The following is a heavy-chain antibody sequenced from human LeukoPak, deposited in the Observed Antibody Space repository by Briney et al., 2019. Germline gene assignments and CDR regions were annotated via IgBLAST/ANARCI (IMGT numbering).Heavy chain of an antibody. CDR2: TNTDGSIT. CDR1: GFSFSTYW. J-gene: IGHJ4*02. V-gene: IGHV3-74*01. D-gene: IGHD1-26*01. CDR3: AKDLGRYRNNFFDY. Sequence: GGSLRLSCAASGFSFSTYWMHWVRQVPGTGLVWVSRTNTDGSITDYADSVKGRFTISRDDSKNTLYLQMNSLRADDTAVYYCAKDLGRYRNNFFDYWGQGNLVTVSS.